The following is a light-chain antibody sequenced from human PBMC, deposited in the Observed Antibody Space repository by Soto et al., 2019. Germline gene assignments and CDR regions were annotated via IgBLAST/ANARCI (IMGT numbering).Light chain of an antibody. Sequence: IQMTQSPSSLSASVGDRVTITCRASQSISSYLHWYQQKPVKAPKLLIYAASSLQSGVPSRFSGSGSGTEFTLTISSLQPDDFATYYCQHYKMYSPWTFGQRTKVDIK. CDR3: QHYKMYSPWT. J-gene: IGKJ1*01. CDR1: QSISSY. V-gene: IGKV1-5*01. CDR2: AAS.